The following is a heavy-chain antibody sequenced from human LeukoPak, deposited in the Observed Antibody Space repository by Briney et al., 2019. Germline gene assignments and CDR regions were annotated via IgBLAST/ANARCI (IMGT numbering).Heavy chain of an antibody. D-gene: IGHD4-17*01. V-gene: IGHV4-30-4*08. J-gene: IGHJ5*02. Sequence: PSETLSLTCTVSGGSISSGDYYWSWIRQPPGKGLEWIGYIYYSGSTYYNPSLKSRVTISVDTSMNQFSLKPSSVTAADTAVYYCARYRIYGVDPWGQGTLVTVSS. CDR3: ARYRIYGVDP. CDR2: IYYSGST. CDR1: GGSISSGDYY.